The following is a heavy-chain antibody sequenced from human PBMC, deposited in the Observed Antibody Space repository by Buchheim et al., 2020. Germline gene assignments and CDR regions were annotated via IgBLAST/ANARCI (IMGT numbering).Heavy chain of an antibody. J-gene: IGHJ4*02. Sequence: EVQLVESGGGLVQPGGSLRLSCAASGFTFSDYWMTWVRQAPGKGLEWVANINRDGSEKNYVDSVKGRFTISRDTAKISLNLQMNSLRAEDTAVYYCAREGREQPIDYWGQGTL. CDR1: GFTFSDYW. V-gene: IGHV3-7*01. CDR2: INRDGSEK. D-gene: IGHD1-26*01. CDR3: AREGREQPIDY.